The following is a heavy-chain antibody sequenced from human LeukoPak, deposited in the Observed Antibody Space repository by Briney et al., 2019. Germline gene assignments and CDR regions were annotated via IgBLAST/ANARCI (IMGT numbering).Heavy chain of an antibody. CDR1: GYTLTGYY. D-gene: IGHD3-16*02. Sequence: GASVKVSCEASGYTLTGYYMHWVRQAPGQGLEWMGWMNPNSGGTKYAQKFQGRVTMTRDTSISTAYMELSRLRSDDTAMYYCARDKLGLGELSLYDQWGQGTLATVFS. J-gene: IGHJ5*02. CDR3: ARDKLGLGELSLYDQ. V-gene: IGHV1-2*02. CDR2: MNPNSGGT.